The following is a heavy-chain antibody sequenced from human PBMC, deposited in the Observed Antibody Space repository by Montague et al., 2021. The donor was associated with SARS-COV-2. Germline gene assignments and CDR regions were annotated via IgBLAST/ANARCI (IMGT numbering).Heavy chain of an antibody. D-gene: IGHD5/OR15-5a*01. J-gene: IGHJ3*02. CDR1: GFTFSKYS. V-gene: IGHV3-21*01. Sequence: SLRLSCAASGFTFSKYSMNWVRQAPGKGLEWVSSISTSSLYIYYAASVKDRFTISRANAKNSLFLQMDSLRAEDTAVYYCARALSASYSVGGDSFDIWGQGTMVTVSS. CDR3: ARALSASYSVGGDSFDI. CDR2: ISTSSLYI.